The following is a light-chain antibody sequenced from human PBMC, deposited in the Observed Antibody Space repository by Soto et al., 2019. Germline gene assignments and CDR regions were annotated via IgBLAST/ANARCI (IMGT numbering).Light chain of an antibody. CDR1: QNVYINS. CDR2: GAS. Sequence: EVVLTQSPGTLSLSPGERATLSCRASQNVYINSLAWYQQKPGQPPRLLIYGASTRAAAIPDRFSGSGSGADFALSIDGLEPEDFAMYYCQQYGDSPLTFGPGTRVD. V-gene: IGKV3-20*01. J-gene: IGKJ3*01. CDR3: QQYGDSPLT.